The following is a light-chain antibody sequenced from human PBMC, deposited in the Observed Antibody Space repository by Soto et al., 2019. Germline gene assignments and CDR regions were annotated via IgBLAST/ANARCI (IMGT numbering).Light chain of an antibody. Sequence: LTQPPSASGSPGQSVTISCTGTSGDIGFYNYVSWYQQHPGKAPKVLIYEVIKRPSGVPDRFSGSKSGNTASLTVSGLQAEDEAHYYCCSYAGTNNQVVFGGGTQLTVL. CDR2: EVI. CDR3: CSYAGTNNQVV. V-gene: IGLV2-8*01. J-gene: IGLJ2*01. CDR1: SGDIGFYNY.